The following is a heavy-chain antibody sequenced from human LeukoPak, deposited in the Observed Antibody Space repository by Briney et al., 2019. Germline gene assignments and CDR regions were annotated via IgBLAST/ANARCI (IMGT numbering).Heavy chain of an antibody. CDR2: IHTSGST. D-gene: IGHD3-22*01. V-gene: IGHV4-4*07. CDR3: VRDTYYYDSSGYAGFDY. Sequence: SETLSPTCTVSGGSISSYYWSWIRQPPGKGLEWIGRIHTSGSTNYNPSLKSRVTMSVDTSKNQFSLKLSSVTAADTAVYYCVRDTYYYDSSGYAGFDYWGQGTLVTVSS. CDR1: GGSISSYY. J-gene: IGHJ4*02.